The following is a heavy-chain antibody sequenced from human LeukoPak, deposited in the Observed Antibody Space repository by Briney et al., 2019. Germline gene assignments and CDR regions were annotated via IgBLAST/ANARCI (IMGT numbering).Heavy chain of an antibody. CDR2: MNPNSANT. D-gene: IGHD2-2*01. CDR3: ARVNCSSTSCRSKFLDY. Sequence: GASVKVSCKASGYTFTNYDINWVRQATGQGLEWMGWMNPNSANTGYAQKFQGRVTMTRNTSISTAYMEPSSLRSEDTAVYYCARVNCSSTSCRSKFLDYWGQGTLVTVSS. J-gene: IGHJ4*02. CDR1: GYTFTNYD. V-gene: IGHV1-8*01.